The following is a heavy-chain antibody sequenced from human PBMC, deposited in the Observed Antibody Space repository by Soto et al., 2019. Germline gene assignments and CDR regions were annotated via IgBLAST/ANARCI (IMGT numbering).Heavy chain of an antibody. CDR2: IYHSGST. V-gene: IGHV4-30-2*01. Sequence: QLQLQESGSGLVKPSQTLSLTCAVSGGSISIGGYSWSWIRQPPGKALEGIGYIYHSGSTYYNPSLKSRVTISVDRSKNQFSLKLSSVTAADTAVYYCARVIAVAGTSAWYFDLWGRGTLVTVSS. CDR1: GGSISIGGYS. J-gene: IGHJ2*01. D-gene: IGHD6-19*01. CDR3: ARVIAVAGTSAWYFDL.